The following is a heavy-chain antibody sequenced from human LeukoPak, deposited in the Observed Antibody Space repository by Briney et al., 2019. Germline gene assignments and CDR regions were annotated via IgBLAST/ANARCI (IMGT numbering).Heavy chain of an antibody. V-gene: IGHV3-30-3*01. CDR3: ARDTLRYFDWLLRRGGYYYYYGMDV. CDR1: GFTFSSYA. CDR2: ISYDGSNK. J-gene: IGHJ6*02. Sequence: PGRSLRLSCAASGFTFSSYAMHWVRQAPGKGLEWVAVISYDGSNKYYADSVKGRFTISRDNSKNTLYLQMNSLRAEDTAVYYCARDTLRYFDWLLRRGGYYYYYGMDVWGQGTTVTVSS. D-gene: IGHD3-9*01.